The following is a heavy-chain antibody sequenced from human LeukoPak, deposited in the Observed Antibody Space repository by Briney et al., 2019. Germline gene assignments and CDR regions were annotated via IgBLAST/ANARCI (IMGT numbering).Heavy chain of an antibody. CDR2: IYHSGST. CDR1: GGSISSGGYS. D-gene: IGHD2-15*01. CDR3: ARMGSRPFDY. Sequence: PSETLSLTCAVSGGSISSGGYSWSWIRQPPGKGLEWIGYIYHSGSTYYNPSLKSRVTISVDRSKNQFSLKLSSVTAADTAVYYCARMGSRPFDYWGQGTLVTVSS. J-gene: IGHJ4*02. V-gene: IGHV4-30-2*01.